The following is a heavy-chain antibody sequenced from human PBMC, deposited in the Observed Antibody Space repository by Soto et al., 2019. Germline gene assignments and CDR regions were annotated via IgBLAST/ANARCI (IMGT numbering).Heavy chain of an antibody. CDR1: GFSFSSFG. Sequence: EVDLVESGGALVQPGGSLRLSCATSGFSFSSFGINWVRQAPGKGLEWISYISPSGSDVSYAASVQGRFTLSRDNAKSSLYLQMNSLSDEDTAVYYCARDRINYYFDFWGQGTLVTVS. D-gene: IGHD1-20*01. CDR3: ARDRINYYFDF. V-gene: IGHV3-48*02. J-gene: IGHJ4*02. CDR2: ISPSGSDV.